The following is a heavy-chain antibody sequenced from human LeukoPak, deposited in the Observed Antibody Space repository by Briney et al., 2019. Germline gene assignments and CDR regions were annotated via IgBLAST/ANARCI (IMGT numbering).Heavy chain of an antibody. CDR1: GFTFSSYG. D-gene: IGHD3-9*01. V-gene: IGHV3-30*03. Sequence: GGSLRLSCAASGFTFSSYGIHWVRQAPGKGLEWVAVISYDGSNKYYADSVKGRFTISRDNAKNSLYLQMNSLRAEDTAVYYCARAGYDILTGSQLWYFDLWGRGTLVTVSS. J-gene: IGHJ2*01. CDR2: ISYDGSNK. CDR3: ARAGYDILTGSQLWYFDL.